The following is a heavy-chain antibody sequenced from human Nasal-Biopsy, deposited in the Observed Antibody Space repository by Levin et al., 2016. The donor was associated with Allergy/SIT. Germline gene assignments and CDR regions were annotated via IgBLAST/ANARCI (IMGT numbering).Heavy chain of an antibody. CDR1: GFSLSTSGMC. Sequence: SGPTLVKPTQTLTLTCTFSGFSLSTSGMCVSWIRQPPGKALEWLARIDWDDDKYYSTSLKTRLTISKDTSKNQVVLTMTNMDPVDTATYYCARSTSFLLAWGVDVWGQGTTVTVSS. CDR2: IDWDDDK. D-gene: IGHD2/OR15-2a*01. J-gene: IGHJ6*02. CDR3: ARSTSFLLAWGVDV. V-gene: IGHV2-70*11.